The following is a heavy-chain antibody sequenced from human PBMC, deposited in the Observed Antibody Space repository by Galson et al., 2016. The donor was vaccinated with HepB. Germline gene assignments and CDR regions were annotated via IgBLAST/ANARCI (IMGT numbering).Heavy chain of an antibody. J-gene: IGHJ4*02. CDR1: GFTFSSYA. CDR3: ARDQSRYYYDSSDYYAARWFDC. V-gene: IGHV3-33*01. Sequence: SLRLSCAASGFTFSSYAMHWVRQAPGKGLEWVAVIWYDGRNKYYADSVKGRFTISRDNSKNTLYLQINSLRAEDTAVYYCARDQSRYYYDSSDYYAARWFDCWGQGTLVTVSS. D-gene: IGHD3-22*01. CDR2: IWYDGRNK.